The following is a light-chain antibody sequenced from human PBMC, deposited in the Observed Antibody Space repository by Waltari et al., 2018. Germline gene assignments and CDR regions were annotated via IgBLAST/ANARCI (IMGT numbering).Light chain of an antibody. V-gene: IGKV1-8*01. J-gene: IGKJ3*01. CDR3: QQYYSYPLT. Sequence: AIRMTQSPSSFSASTGDRVTITCRASQGISSYLAWYQQKPGKAPKLLIYAASTLQSGVPSRFSGSGSGTDFTLTIRCLQSEDFATYYCQQYYSYPLTF. CDR1: QGISSY. CDR2: AAS.